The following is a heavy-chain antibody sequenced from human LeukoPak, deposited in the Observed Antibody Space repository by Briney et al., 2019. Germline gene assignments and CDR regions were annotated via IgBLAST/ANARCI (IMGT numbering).Heavy chain of an antibody. V-gene: IGHV5-51*01. D-gene: IGHD6-19*01. CDR2: IYPGGSDT. J-gene: IGHJ3*02. Sequence: GESLQISCKGSGYILTSSWIGWVRQLPGKGLEWMGIIYPGGSDTRYSPSFQGQVTISADKSISTAYLQWSSLKASDTAMYYCASCLIAVAGDAFDIWGQGTMVTVSS. CDR1: GYILTSSW. CDR3: ASCLIAVAGDAFDI.